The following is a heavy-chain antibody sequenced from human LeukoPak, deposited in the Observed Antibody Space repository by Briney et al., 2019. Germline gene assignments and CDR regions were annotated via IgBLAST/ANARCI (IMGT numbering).Heavy chain of an antibody. CDR3: ARKGGYTYGLVNCFDP. CDR1: GFTFSSYE. D-gene: IGHD5-18*01. J-gene: IGHJ5*02. V-gene: IGHV3-48*03. CDR2: ISSSGSTI. Sequence: GGSLRLSCAASGFTFSSYEMNWVRQAPGKGLEWVSYISSSGSTIYYADSVKGRFTISRDNAKNPLYLQMNSLRAEDTAVYYCARKGGYTYGLVNCFDPWGQGTLVTVSS.